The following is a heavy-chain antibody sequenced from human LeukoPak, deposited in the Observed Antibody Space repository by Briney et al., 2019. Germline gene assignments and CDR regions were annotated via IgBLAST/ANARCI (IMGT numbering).Heavy chain of an antibody. V-gene: IGHV3-7*01. CDR2: IKQDGSEK. J-gene: IGHJ3*02. D-gene: IGHD6-13*01. CDR1: GFTFSSYW. CDR3: ARVDRIAAAPDAFDI. Sequence: GGSLRLSCAASGFTFSSYWMSWVRQAPGKGLEWVANIKQDGSEKYYVDSVKGRFTISRDNAKNSLYLQMNSLRAEDTAVYYCARVDRIAAAPDAFDIWGQGTMVTVSS.